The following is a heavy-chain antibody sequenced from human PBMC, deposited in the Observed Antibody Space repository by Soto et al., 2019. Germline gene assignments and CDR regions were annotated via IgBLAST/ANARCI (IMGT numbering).Heavy chain of an antibody. J-gene: IGHJ4*02. Sequence: ESGGGVVQPGTSLRLSCVASGFSFNTYGMHWVRQPPGKGLEWVAGIWHDGTNKYYADSVQGRVTISRDNSGNTLYLHMSSLRAEDTAKYFCAREGYSGYFFDYWGQGTLVSVSS. CDR3: AREGYSGYFFDY. V-gene: IGHV3-33*08. CDR2: IWHDGTNK. D-gene: IGHD5-12*01. CDR1: GFSFNTYG.